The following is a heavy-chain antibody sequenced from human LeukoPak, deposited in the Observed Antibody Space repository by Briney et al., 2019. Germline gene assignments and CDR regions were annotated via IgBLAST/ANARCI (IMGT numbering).Heavy chain of an antibody. CDR3: ARDLEDYSNFDY. Sequence: ASVKVSCKASGYTFTGYYMHWVRQAPGQGLEWMGWINPNSGDTNYAQKFQGRVTMTRDTSTSTVYMELSSLRSEDTAVYYCARDLEDYSNFDYWGQGTLVTVSS. J-gene: IGHJ4*02. CDR2: INPNSGDT. D-gene: IGHD4-11*01. CDR1: GYTFTGYY. V-gene: IGHV1-2*02.